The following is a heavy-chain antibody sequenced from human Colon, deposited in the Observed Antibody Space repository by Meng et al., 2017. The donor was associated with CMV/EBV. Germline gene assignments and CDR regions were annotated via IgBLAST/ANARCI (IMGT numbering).Heavy chain of an antibody. V-gene: IGHV1-2*02. J-gene: IGHJ5*02. CDR1: GYTFTDYY. D-gene: IGHD6-6*01. Sequence: VQLVQSGAEVTIPGASVKVSCKGSGYTFTDYYIHWVRQAPGQGLEWMGLINSNTGATKYAQKFQNRITMTRDTSINTVYMQLSGLRSDDTAVYYCERVGGWIGSSSIFGWFDPWGQGTLVTVSS. CDR3: ERVGGWIGSSSIFGWFDP. CDR2: INSNTGAT.